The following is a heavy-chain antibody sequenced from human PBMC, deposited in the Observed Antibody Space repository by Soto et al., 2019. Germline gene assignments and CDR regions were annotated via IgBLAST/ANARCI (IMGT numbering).Heavy chain of an antibody. V-gene: IGHV4-4*07. CDR3: ARVFRDYSKVTDP. Sequence: SETLSLTCTVSGGSLRGYYWSWIRQPAGKGLEWLGRIYSSGSTNYNPSLTSRVSMSVDTSKNQFSLKLTSVTAADTAMYYCARVFRDYSKVTDPWGQGILVTVSS. J-gene: IGHJ5*02. CDR1: GGSLRGYY. D-gene: IGHD4-4*01. CDR2: IYSSGST.